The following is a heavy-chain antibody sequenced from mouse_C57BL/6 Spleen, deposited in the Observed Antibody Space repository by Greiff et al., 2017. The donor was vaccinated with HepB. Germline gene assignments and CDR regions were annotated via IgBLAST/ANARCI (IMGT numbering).Heavy chain of an antibody. CDR1: GYTFTDYE. CDR2: IDPETGGT. J-gene: IGHJ1*03. V-gene: IGHV1-15*01. D-gene: IGHD1-1*01. CDR3: TRRLYYGSSSHWYFDV. Sequence: VQLVESGAELVRPGASVTLSCKASGYTFTDYEMHWVKQTPVHGLEWIGAIDPETGGTAYNQKFKGKAILTADKSSSTAYMELRSLTSEDSAVYYCTRRLYYGSSSHWYFDVWGTGTTVTVSS.